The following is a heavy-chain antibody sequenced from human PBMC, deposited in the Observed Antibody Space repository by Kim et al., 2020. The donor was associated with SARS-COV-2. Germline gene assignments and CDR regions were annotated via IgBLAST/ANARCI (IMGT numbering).Heavy chain of an antibody. D-gene: IGHD3-3*01. J-gene: IGHJ3*02. V-gene: IGHV1-3*01. Sequence: ASVKVSCKASGYTFTSYAMHWVRQAPGQRLEWMGWINAGNGNTKYSQKFQGRVTITRDTSASTAYMELSSLRSEDTAVYYCARDSRFLEWLLYRHDAFDIWGQGTMVTVSS. CDR1: GYTFTSYA. CDR3: ARDSRFLEWLLYRHDAFDI. CDR2: INAGNGNT.